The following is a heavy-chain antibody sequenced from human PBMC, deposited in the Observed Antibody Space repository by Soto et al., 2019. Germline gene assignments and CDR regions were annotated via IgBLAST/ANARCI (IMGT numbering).Heavy chain of an antibody. CDR3: ARRRSGPTYAYYGLNV. V-gene: IGHV5-51*01. CDR2: IYPGDSDT. Sequence: GESLKISCKGSEYMFTDYWIAWVRQMPEKGLEWMGVIYPGDSDTRYSPSFQGQVTISADKSISTAYLQWSSLKASDSAIYYCARRRSGPTYAYYGLNVWGQGTTVTVS. CDR1: EYMFTDYW. D-gene: IGHD4-17*01. J-gene: IGHJ6*02.